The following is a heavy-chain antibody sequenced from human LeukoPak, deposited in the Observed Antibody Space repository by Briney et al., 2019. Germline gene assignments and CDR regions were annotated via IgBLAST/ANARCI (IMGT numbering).Heavy chain of an antibody. V-gene: IGHV3-23*01. D-gene: IGHD3-10*01. CDR1: GFAFSNYD. CDR3: AKRGSYFGGGDY. Sequence: GGSLRLPCAASGFAFSNYDMSWVRRAPGKALEWISAITGTGGSTYYADSVKGRFTIPRDNSKNTLSLQMDSLRVKDTALYYCAKRGSYFGGGDYWGQGTLLTVPS. J-gene: IGHJ4*02. CDR2: ITGTGGST.